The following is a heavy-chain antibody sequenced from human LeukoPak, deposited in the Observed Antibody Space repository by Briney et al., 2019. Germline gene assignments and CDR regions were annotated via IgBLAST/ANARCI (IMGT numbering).Heavy chain of an antibody. CDR1: RFTFSYYP. Sequence: PGRSLRLSCAASRFTFSYYPMHWVRQAPGKGLEWVAVISYDGSNQYYADSVKGRFTISRDNSKNTLYLQMNSLRAEDTAVYYCARARSVDTAMVYYYYYGMDVWGQGTTVTVSS. CDR3: ARARSVDTAMVYYYYYGMDV. V-gene: IGHV3-30-3*01. D-gene: IGHD5-18*01. CDR2: ISYDGSNQ. J-gene: IGHJ6*02.